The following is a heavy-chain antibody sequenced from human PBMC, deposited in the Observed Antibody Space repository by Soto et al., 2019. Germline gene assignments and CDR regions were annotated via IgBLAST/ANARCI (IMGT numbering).Heavy chain of an antibody. D-gene: IGHD3-10*01. CDR3: ARGYYGSWGAITYYYYYGMDV. CDR1: GYTFTSYD. V-gene: IGHV1-8*01. J-gene: IGHJ6*02. CDR2: MNPNSGDT. Sequence: QVQLVQSGAEVKKPGASVKVSCKASGYTFTSYDINWVRQATGQGLEWMGWMNPNSGDTGYAQKFQGRVTMTRNTSISTAYMELSSLRSEDTAVYYCARGYYGSWGAITYYYYYGMDVWGQGTTVTVSS.